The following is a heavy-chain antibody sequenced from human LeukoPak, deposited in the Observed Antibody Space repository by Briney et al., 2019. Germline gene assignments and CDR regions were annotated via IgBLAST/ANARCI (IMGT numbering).Heavy chain of an antibody. V-gene: IGHV4-34*01. Sequence: SGTLSLTCAVYGAPFSGYWWYWIRQPPGKGLEWIGEINHSRITKYNASLKSRVSISVDTSKNQFSLKLSSVTAADTAVYYCATTSGHWGQGTLVTVSS. CDR2: INHSRIT. J-gene: IGHJ4*02. CDR3: ATTSGH. CDR1: GAPFSGYW.